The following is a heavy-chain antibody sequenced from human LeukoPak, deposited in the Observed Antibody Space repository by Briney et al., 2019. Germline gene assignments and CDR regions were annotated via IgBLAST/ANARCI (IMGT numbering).Heavy chain of an antibody. CDR2: ISSSSDYA. J-gene: IGHJ3*01. Sequence: PGGSLRLSCAASGFTFSDYFMSWSRQAPGKGLEWVSYISSSSDYANYADSVKGRFTISRDNAKNSLYLQMNSLRAEDTAVYYCARVGYYDFWGQGTMVTVSS. D-gene: IGHD3-10*01. CDR1: GFTFSDYF. CDR3: ARVGYYDF. V-gene: IGHV3-11*05.